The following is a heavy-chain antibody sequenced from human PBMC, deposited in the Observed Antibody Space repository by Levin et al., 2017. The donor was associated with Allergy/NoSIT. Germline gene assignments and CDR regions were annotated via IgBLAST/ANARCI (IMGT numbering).Heavy chain of an antibody. V-gene: IGHV3-9*01. CDR1: GFTFDDYA. CDR3: ARDNIGLPDAFDI. Sequence: LSLTCAASGFTFDDYAMHWVRQAPGKGLEWVSGISWNSGGIGYADSVKGRFTISRDNAKNSLYLQMNSLRTEDTALYYCARDNIGLPDAFDIWGQGTMVIVSS. J-gene: IGHJ3*02. CDR2: ISWNSGGI. D-gene: IGHD3-10*01.